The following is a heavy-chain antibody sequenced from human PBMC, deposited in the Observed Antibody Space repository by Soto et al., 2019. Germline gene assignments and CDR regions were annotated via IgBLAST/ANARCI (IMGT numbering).Heavy chain of an antibody. V-gene: IGHV3-64*04. CDR3: ARDGGSGWYGY. J-gene: IGHJ4*02. Sequence: PGGSLRLSCSASGFTFSEYSMHWVRQAPGKGLQYVSTISSDGDITYYADSVKGRFTISRDNSKNTLYLQMNSLRPEDTAVYYCARDGGSGWYGYWGQGTLVTVSS. CDR1: GFTFSEYS. D-gene: IGHD6-19*01. CDR2: ISSDGDIT.